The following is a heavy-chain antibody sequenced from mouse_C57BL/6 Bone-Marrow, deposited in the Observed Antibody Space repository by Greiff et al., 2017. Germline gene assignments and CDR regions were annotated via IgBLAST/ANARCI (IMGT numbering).Heavy chain of an antibody. CDR1: GYTFTSYW. CDR3: ARGDDHYFDY. J-gene: IGHJ2*01. CDR2: IDPSGSET. Sequence: VKLQQPGAELVRPGSSVKLSCKASGYTFTSYWMHWVKQRPIQGLEWIGNIDPSGSETHYNQKFKDKATLTVDKSSSTAYMQLSSLTSEDSAVYYCARGDDHYFDYWGQGTTLTVSS. D-gene: IGHD2-3*01. V-gene: IGHV1-52*01.